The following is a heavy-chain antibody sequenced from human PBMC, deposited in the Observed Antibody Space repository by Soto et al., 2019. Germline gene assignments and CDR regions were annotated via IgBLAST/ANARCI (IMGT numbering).Heavy chain of an antibody. Sequence: PSETLSLTCTVSGGYISSYYWSWIRQTTGKGLEWIGYIYYSGSTNYNPSLKSRVTISVDTSKNQFSLKLSSVTAADTAVYYCARRYGKNAFDIWGQGTMVTVSS. CDR2: IYYSGST. V-gene: IGHV4-59*01. CDR3: ARRYGKNAFDI. D-gene: IGHD5-18*01. J-gene: IGHJ3*02. CDR1: GGYISSYY.